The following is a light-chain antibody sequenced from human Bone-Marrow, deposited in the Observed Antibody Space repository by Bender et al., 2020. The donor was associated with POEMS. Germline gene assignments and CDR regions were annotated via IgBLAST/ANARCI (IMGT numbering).Light chain of an antibody. CDR1: RLGDKY. CDR3: QVWEGSSAPVV. J-gene: IGLJ2*01. V-gene: IGLV3-1*01. Sequence: SYELTQARSLSVSPGQTASITCSGHRLGDKYVSWYQQKAGQSPVLVIYQDDKRPSGIPARFSGSNSGNTATLTVSRVEAGDEADFYCQVWEGSSAPVVFGGGTKLTVL. CDR2: QDD.